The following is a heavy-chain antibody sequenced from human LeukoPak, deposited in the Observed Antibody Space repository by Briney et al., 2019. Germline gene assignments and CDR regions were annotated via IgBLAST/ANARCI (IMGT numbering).Heavy chain of an antibody. CDR2: AYYSGST. CDR3: ASRSGRNYYGMDV. CDR1: GGSISSYY. J-gene: IGHJ6*02. D-gene: IGHD3-10*01. Sequence: KPSETLSLTCTVSGGSISSYYWNWIRQPPGMALEWIGYAYYSGSTNYNPSLKTRLTISVDTSKAQFSLTLSSVTAADTAIYYCASRSGRNYYGMDVWGQGTTVIVSS. V-gene: IGHV4-59*01.